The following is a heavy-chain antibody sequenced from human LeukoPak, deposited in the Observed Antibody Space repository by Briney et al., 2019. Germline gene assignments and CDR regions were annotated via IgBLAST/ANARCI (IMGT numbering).Heavy chain of an antibody. CDR1: GGSISSSSYY. CDR3: ARGDSDGDSGYFDY. J-gene: IGHJ4*02. Sequence: SETLSLTCTVSGGSISSSSYYWGWIRQPPGKGLEWIGSIYYSGSTYYNPSLKSRVTISVDTSKNQFSLKLSSVTAADTAVYYCARGDSDGDSGYFDYWGQGTLVTVSS. V-gene: IGHV4-39*07. CDR2: IYYSGST. D-gene: IGHD4-17*01.